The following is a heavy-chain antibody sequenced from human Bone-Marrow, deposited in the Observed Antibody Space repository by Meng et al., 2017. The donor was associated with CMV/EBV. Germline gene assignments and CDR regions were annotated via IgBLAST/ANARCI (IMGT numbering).Heavy chain of an antibody. CDR1: GYSISSGYY. Sequence: SETLSLTCTVSGYSISSGYYWGWIRQPPGKGLEWIGSIYHSGSTYYNPSLKSRVTISVDTSKNQFSLKLSSVTAADTAVYYCARGSPNSGWYQIDYWGQGTLVTVSS. J-gene: IGHJ4*02. CDR3: ARGSPNSGWYQIDY. D-gene: IGHD6-19*01. V-gene: IGHV4-38-2*02. CDR2: IYHSGST.